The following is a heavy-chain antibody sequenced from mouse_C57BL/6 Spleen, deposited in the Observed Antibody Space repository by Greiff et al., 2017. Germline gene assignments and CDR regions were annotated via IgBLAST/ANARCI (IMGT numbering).Heavy chain of an antibody. D-gene: IGHD1-1*01. CDR2: IDPSDSYT. Sequence: QVQLQQPGAELVMPGASVKLSCKASGYTFTSYWMHWVKQRPGQGLEWIGEIDPSDSYTNYNQKFKGKSTLTVDKSSSTAYMQLSSLTSEDSAVYYCARRDYGSSQAWFAYWGQGTLATVSA. V-gene: IGHV1-69*01. J-gene: IGHJ3*01. CDR1: GYTFTSYW. CDR3: ARRDYGSSQAWFAY.